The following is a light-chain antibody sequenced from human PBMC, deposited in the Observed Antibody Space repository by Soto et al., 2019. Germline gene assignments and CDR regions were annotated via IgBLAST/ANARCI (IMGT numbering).Light chain of an antibody. CDR3: CSYAGVRTVI. CDR2: EVS. J-gene: IGLJ2*01. CDR1: SSDVGYYNL. Sequence: QSVLTQPASVSGSPGQSITISCTGTSSDVGYYNLVSWYQQHPGKAPKLIISEVSERPSGVSARFSGSKSGNTASLTISGLQAEDEADDYCCSYAGVRTVIFGGGTKLTVL. V-gene: IGLV2-23*02.